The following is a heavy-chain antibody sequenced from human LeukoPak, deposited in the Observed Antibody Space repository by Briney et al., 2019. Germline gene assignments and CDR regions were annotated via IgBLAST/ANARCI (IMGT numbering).Heavy chain of an antibody. J-gene: IGHJ4*02. Sequence: GGSLRLSCAASGFTFSSYAMHWVRQAPGKGLEWVAVISYDGSNKYYADSVKGRFTISRDNSKNTLYLQMNSLRAEDTAVYYCARDLRVRVVPAAIPEDYWGQGTLVTVSS. CDR2: ISYDGSNK. CDR3: ARDLRVRVVPAAIPEDY. CDR1: GFTFSSYA. V-gene: IGHV3-30-3*01. D-gene: IGHD2-2*02.